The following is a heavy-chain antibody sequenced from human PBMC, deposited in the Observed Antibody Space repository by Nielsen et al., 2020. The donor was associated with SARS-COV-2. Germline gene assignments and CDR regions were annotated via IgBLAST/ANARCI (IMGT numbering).Heavy chain of an antibody. Sequence: GGSLRLSCAASGFTFSNYAISWVRQAPGKGLEWVSANSGSGGSTYYADSVKGRFTISRDNSKNTLYLQMNSLRAEDTAVYYCAKVSSSWYGGDYWGQGTLVTVSS. D-gene: IGHD6-13*01. CDR2: NSGSGGST. J-gene: IGHJ4*02. CDR1: GFTFSNYA. V-gene: IGHV3-23*01. CDR3: AKVSSSWYGGDY.